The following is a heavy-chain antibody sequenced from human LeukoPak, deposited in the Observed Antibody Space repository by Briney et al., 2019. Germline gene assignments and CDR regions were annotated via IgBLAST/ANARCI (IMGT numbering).Heavy chain of an antibody. Sequence: GGSLRLSCAVSGITVSNYGMSWVRQAPGKGLEWVAGISDSGGRTNYADSVKGRFTISRDNPKNKLYLQMNSLRAEDTAVYFWSKRGVVIPVHLVGFHKEAHYFDSRGQGALVTVPS. D-gene: IGHD3-10*01. J-gene: IGHJ4*02. CDR3: SKRGVVIPVHLVGFHKEAHYFDS. V-gene: IGHV3-23*01. CDR1: GITVSNYG. CDR2: ISDSGGRT.